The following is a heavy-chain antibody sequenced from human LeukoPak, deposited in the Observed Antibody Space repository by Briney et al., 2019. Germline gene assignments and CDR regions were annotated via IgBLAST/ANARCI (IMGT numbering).Heavy chain of an antibody. Sequence: GGSLRLSCAASGFNFSDYYMSWIRQAPGKGLEWVSYISSSGSTIYYADSVKGQFTISRDNAKNSLYLQMNSLRAEDTAVYYCATMDTAMVPVDYWGQGTLVTVSS. CDR1: GFNFSDYY. V-gene: IGHV3-11*04. D-gene: IGHD5-18*01. J-gene: IGHJ4*02. CDR2: ISSSGSTI. CDR3: ATMDTAMVPVDY.